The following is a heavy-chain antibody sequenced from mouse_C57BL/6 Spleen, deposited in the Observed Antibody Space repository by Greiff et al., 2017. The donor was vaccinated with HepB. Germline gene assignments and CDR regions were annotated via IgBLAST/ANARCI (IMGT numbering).Heavy chain of an antibody. J-gene: IGHJ2*01. CDR1: GYAFSSYW. CDR2: IYPGDGDT. V-gene: IGHV1-80*01. CDR3: AREIDYYGSSYGY. Sequence: QVQLQQSGAELVKPGASVKISCKASGYAFSSYWMNWVKQRPGKGLEWIGQIYPGDGDTNYNGKFKGKATLTADKSSSTAYMQLSSLTSEDSAVYFCAREIDYYGSSYGYWGQGTTLTVSS. D-gene: IGHD1-1*01.